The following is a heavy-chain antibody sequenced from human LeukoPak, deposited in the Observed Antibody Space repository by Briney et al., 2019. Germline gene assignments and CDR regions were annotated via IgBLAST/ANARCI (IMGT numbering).Heavy chain of an antibody. CDR1: GGSFSGYY. V-gene: IGHV4-34*01. J-gene: IGHJ5*02. Sequence: PSETLSLTCAVYGGSFSGYYWSWIRQPPGKGLEWIGEINHSGSTNYNPSLKSRVTISLDTSKNHFSLNLSSVTAADTAVYYCARSPREYYYDDSAYYFPWFDPWGQGTLVTVSS. CDR3: ARSPREYYYDDSAYYFPWFDP. D-gene: IGHD3-22*01. CDR2: INHSGST.